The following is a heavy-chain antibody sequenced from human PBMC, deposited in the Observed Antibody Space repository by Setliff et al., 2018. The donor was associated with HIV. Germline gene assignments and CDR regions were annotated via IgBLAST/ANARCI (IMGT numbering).Heavy chain of an antibody. D-gene: IGHD6-19*01. V-gene: IGHV1-69*06. CDR2: IIPIFGTA. Sequence: SVKVSCKASGYTFSTYAMHWVRPAPGQRLEWMGGIIPIFGTANYAQKFEGRVTITADKSTSTAYMEVNSLRSEDTAVYYCARAGYSSGWYSAWGQGTLVTVSS. J-gene: IGHJ5*02. CDR1: GYTFSTYA. CDR3: ARAGYSSGWYSA.